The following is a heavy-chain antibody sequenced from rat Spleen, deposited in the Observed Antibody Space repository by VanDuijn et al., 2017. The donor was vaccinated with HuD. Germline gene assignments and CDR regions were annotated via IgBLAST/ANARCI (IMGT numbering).Heavy chain of an antibody. CDR3: TRGGNYDFDY. V-gene: IGHV5-22*01. J-gene: IGHJ2*01. D-gene: IGHD1-10*01. CDR2: ISYEGSST. CDR1: GFTFSDYY. Sequence: EVQLVESGGGLVQPGRSMKLSCAASGFTFSDYYMAWVRQAPKKGLEWVASISYEGSSTYYGDSVKGRFIFFRDNAKSTLYLQMNSLRSEDTATYYCTRGGNYDFDYWGQGVMVTVSS.